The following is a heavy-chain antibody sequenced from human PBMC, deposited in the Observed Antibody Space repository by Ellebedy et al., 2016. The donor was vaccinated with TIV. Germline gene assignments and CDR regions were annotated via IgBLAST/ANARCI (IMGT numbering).Heavy chain of an antibody. CDR3: ARGTSNWFDA. Sequence: AASVKVSCKASGYTFTTYAIHWVRQAPGQSLEWMGWINTVNDNTRHLQKFQGRVAFTRDSSAGVAYMELSGLTSDDTALYFCARGTSNWFDAWGQGTLVTVSS. CDR1: GYTFTTYA. V-gene: IGHV1-3*04. J-gene: IGHJ5*02. CDR2: INTVNDNT.